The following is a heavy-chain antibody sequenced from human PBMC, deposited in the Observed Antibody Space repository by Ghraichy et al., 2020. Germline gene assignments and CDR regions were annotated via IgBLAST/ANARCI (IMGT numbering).Heavy chain of an antibody. Sequence: ASVKVSCKASGYTFTSYDINWVRQATGQGLEWMGWMNPNSGNTGYAQKFQGRVTMTRNTSISTAYMELSSLRSEDTAVYYCARAGRMKKGYCSGGSCYSLWFDPWGQGTLVTVSS. D-gene: IGHD2-15*01. CDR3: ARAGRMKKGYCSGGSCYSLWFDP. V-gene: IGHV1-8*01. CDR1: GYTFTSYD. CDR2: MNPNSGNT. J-gene: IGHJ5*02.